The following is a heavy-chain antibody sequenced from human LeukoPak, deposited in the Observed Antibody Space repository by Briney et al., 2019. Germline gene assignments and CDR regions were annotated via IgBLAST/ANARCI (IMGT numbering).Heavy chain of an antibody. CDR2: IKQDGSEK. CDR1: GFTFSSYW. V-gene: IGHV3-7*01. Sequence: QPGGSLRLSCAASGFTFSSYWMSWVRQAPGKGLEWVANIKQDGSEKYYVDSVKGRFTISRDNAKNSLYLQMNSLRAEDTAVYYCARDFGGGYSYGTGYWGQGTLVTVSS. J-gene: IGHJ4*02. CDR3: ARDFGGGYSYGTGY. D-gene: IGHD5-18*01.